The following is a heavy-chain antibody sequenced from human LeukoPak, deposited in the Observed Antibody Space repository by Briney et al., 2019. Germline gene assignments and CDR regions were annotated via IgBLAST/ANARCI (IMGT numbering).Heavy chain of an antibody. CDR1: GGSISSSSYS. J-gene: IGHJ4*02. V-gene: IGHV4-39*01. CDR3: ARHGGHRVDY. Sequence: PSETLSLTCTVSGGSISSSSYSWGWLRQPPGKGLEWIGSIYYSGSTYYNPSLKSRVTISVDTSKNQFSLKLSSVTAADTAVYYCARHGGHRVDYWGQGTLVTVSS. CDR2: IYYSGST. D-gene: IGHD3-16*01.